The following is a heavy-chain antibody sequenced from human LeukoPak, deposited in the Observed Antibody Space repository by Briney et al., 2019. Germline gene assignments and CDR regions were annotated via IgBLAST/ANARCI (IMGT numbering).Heavy chain of an antibody. J-gene: IGHJ4*02. V-gene: IGHV3-74*01. Sequence: GAPGLSFAAPGFTLRIYWVHLVRPAPGEGVVWVSRINSDGSSTSYADSVKGRFTISRDNAKNTLYLQMNSLRAEDTAVYYCATQESGFDYWGQGTLVTVSS. CDR1: GFTLRIYW. CDR2: INSDGSST. CDR3: ATQESGFDY. D-gene: IGHD3-10*01.